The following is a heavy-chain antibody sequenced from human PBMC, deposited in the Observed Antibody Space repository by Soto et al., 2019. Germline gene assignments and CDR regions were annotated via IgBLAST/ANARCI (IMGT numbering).Heavy chain of an antibody. V-gene: IGHV5-10-1*01. J-gene: IGHJ6*02. CDR2: IDPSDSYT. CDR3: AIRYSYGVYGTDV. D-gene: IGHD5-18*01. CDR1: GYSFTSYW. Sequence: PXRALKISGKGCGYSFTSYWISWVRQMPGKGLEWMGRIDPSDSYTNYSPSFQGHVTISADKSISIAYLQWSSLKASDSAMYYCAIRYSYGVYGTDVWGQGTTVTVSS.